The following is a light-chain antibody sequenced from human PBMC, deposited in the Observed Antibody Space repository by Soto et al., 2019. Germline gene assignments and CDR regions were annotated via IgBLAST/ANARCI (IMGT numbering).Light chain of an antibody. J-gene: IGKJ1*01. CDR3: QHYNSYSEA. V-gene: IGKV1-5*03. Sequence: DIQRTQSPSTLFASVGYRVTLPCPAGQTISSWLAWYQQKPGKAPKLLIYKASTLKSGVPSRFSGSGSGTEFTLTSSSLQPDDFATYYCQHYNSYSEAFGQGTKVDIK. CDR2: KAS. CDR1: QTISSW.